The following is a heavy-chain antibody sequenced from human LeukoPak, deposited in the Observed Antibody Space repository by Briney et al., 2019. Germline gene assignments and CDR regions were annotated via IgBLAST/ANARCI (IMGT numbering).Heavy chain of an antibody. CDR2: ISGSGGST. V-gene: IGHV3-23*01. D-gene: IGHD2-2*02. J-gene: IGHJ4*02. Sequence: GGSLRLSCAASGFTFSSYAMSWVRQAPGKGLEWVSAISGSGGSTYYADSVKGRFTISRDNSKNTLYLQMNSLRAEDTGVYYCAKDGLGYCSSTSCYKDYWGQGTLVTVSS. CDR1: GFTFSSYA. CDR3: AKDGLGYCSSTSCYKDY.